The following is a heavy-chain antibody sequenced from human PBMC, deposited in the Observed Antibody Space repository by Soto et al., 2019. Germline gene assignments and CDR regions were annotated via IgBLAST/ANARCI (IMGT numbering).Heavy chain of an antibody. V-gene: IGHV1-18*01. CDR2: INTHSAHT. J-gene: IGHJ5*02. CDR1: GYIFTNYA. Sequence: GASVKVSCKASGYIFTNYAISWVRQAPGQGLEWMGWINTHSAHTNYAQNLQGRVTMTTDTSTSTVYMELRSLRSDDTAMYYCARVAPQNWFDPWGQGTLVTVSS. CDR3: ARVAPQNWFDP.